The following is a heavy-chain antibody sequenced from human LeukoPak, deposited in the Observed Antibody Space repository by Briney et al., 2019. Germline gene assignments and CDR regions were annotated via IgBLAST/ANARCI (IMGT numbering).Heavy chain of an antibody. CDR1: GFTFRDYS. D-gene: IGHD2-2*01. Sequence: GGSLRLSCAASGFTFRDYSMTWVRQAPGKGLEWVSSIRGGSDFIYHANSVKGRFTVSRDNAKNSLYLQMNSLRAEDTAVYYCARDHAGIVLPAAVGAHWGQGTLVTVSS. CDR3: ARDHAGIVLPAAVGAH. V-gene: IGHV3-21*01. CDR2: IRGGSDFI. J-gene: IGHJ4*02.